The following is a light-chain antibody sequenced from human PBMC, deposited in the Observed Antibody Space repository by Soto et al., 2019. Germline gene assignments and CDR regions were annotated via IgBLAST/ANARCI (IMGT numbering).Light chain of an antibody. J-gene: IGKJ5*01. CDR3: QQLFDSPIT. CDR1: QSISRW. CDR2: AAS. Sequence: DIQMTQSPSTLSASVGDRVAITCRASQSISRWLAWYQVKPGKAPKLLIYAASTLESGVPSRFSATVSGTEFSLTITSLQPEDFATYYCQQLFDSPITFGQGTRREIK. V-gene: IGKV1-5*01.